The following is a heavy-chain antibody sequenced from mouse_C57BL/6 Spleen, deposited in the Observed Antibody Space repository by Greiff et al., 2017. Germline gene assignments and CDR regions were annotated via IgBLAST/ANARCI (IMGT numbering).Heavy chain of an antibody. J-gene: IGHJ3*01. D-gene: IGHD1-1*01. Sequence: QVQLQQSGPELVKPGASVKISCKASGYAFSSSWMNWVKQRPGKGLEWIGRIYPGDGDTNYNGKFKGKATLTADKSSSTAYMQLSSLTSEDSAVYSCARESYYGGSYRFAYWGEGTLVTVSA. CDR1: GYAFSSSW. CDR3: ARESYYGGSYRFAY. V-gene: IGHV1-82*01. CDR2: IYPGDGDT.